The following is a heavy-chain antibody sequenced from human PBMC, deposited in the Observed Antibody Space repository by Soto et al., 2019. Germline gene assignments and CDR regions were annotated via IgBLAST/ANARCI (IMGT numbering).Heavy chain of an antibody. Sequence: GASVKVSCKASGYTFTSYGISWVRQAPGQGLEWMGWISAYNGNTNYAQKLQGRVTMTTDTSTSTAYMELRSLRSDDTAVYYRARALGISYYYYGMDVWGQGTTVTVSS. V-gene: IGHV1-18*01. J-gene: IGHJ6*02. CDR2: ISAYNGNT. CDR3: ARALGISYYYYGMDV. CDR1: GYTFTSYG. D-gene: IGHD1-20*01.